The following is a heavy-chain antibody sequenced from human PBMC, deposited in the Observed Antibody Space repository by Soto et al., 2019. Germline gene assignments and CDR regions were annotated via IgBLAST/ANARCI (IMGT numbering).Heavy chain of an antibody. Sequence: LRLSCASSGFTFRSYTMSWVRQAPGKGLEWISSISASGGRPSYADSVQGRFIISRDNPMNTVYLQMSSLRAEDTARYFCAKARCSTTACYDPDSWGQGTVVTVSS. CDR1: GFTFRSYT. V-gene: IGHV3-23*01. CDR2: ISASGGRP. CDR3: AKARCSTTACYDPDS. D-gene: IGHD1-1*01. J-gene: IGHJ5*01.